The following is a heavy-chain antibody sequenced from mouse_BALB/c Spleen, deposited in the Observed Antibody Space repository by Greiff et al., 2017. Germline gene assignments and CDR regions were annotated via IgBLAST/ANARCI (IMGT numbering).Heavy chain of an antibody. V-gene: IGHV14-3*02. CDR3: ARDGYYGDYYAMDY. CDR1: GFNIKDTY. CDR2: IDPANGNT. D-gene: IGHD2-3*01. Sequence: EVQLQQSGAELVKPGASVKLSCTASGFNIKDTYMHWVKQRPEQGLEWIGRIDPANGNTKYDPKFQGKATITADTSSNTAYLQLSSLTSEDTAVYYCARDGYYGDYYAMDYWGQGTSVTVSS. J-gene: IGHJ4*01.